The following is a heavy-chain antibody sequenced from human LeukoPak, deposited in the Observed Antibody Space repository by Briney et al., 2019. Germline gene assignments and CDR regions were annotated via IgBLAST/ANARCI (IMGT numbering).Heavy chain of an antibody. D-gene: IGHD6-6*01. CDR1: GGSFSGYY. V-gene: IGHV4-34*01. J-gene: IGHJ1*01. CDR2: INHSGST. CDR3: ASNRSSSD. Sequence: SETLSLTCAVYGGSFSGYYGTWIRQPPGKGLEWIGEINHSGSTNYNPSLKSRVTISVDTSKNQFPLKVSSVTAADTAVYYCASNRSSSDWGQGTLVTVSS.